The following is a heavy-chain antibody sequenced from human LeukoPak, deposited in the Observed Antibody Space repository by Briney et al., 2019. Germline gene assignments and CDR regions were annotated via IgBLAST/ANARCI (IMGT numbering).Heavy chain of an antibody. D-gene: IGHD6-19*01. CDR1: GFTFSSYW. Sequence: GGSLRLSCAASGFTFSSYWMSWVRQAPGKGLEWVANIKQDGSEKYYVDSVKGRFTISRDNAKNSLYLQMNSPRAEDTAVYYCARDGSGYSSGWYSDYWGQGTLVTVSS. V-gene: IGHV3-7*03. CDR2: IKQDGSEK. J-gene: IGHJ4*02. CDR3: ARDGSGYSSGWYSDY.